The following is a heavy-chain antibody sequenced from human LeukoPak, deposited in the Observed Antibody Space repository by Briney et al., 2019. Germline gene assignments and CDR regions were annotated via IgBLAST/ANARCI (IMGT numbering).Heavy chain of an antibody. D-gene: IGHD3-3*01. Sequence: ASVKVSCKASGYTFTGYYMHWVRQVPGQGLEWMGRINPNSGGTNYAQKFQGRVTMTRDTSISTAYMELSRLRSDDTAVYYCARDPHRITIFGVVTPGDFDYWGQGTLVTVSS. CDR3: ARDPHRITIFGVVTPGDFDY. CDR1: GYTFTGYY. CDR2: INPNSGGT. V-gene: IGHV1-2*06. J-gene: IGHJ4*02.